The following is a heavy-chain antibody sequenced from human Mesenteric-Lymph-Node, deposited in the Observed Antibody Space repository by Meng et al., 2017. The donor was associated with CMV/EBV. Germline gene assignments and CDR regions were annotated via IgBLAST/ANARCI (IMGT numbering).Heavy chain of an antibody. D-gene: IGHD3-16*01. J-gene: IGHJ4*02. CDR2: IYSGGST. Sequence: GESLKISCEGSGFTFSDYAMIWVRQAPGKGLEWVSVIYSGGSTYYADSVKGRFTISRDNAKNSLYLQMNSLRAEDTAVYYCARGGFSFGGWGQGTLVTVSS. CDR1: GFTFSDYA. CDR3: ARGGFSFGG. V-gene: IGHV3-66*01.